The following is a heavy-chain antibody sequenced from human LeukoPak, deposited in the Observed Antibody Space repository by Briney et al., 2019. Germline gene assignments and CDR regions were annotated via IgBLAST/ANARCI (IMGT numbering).Heavy chain of an antibody. CDR3: ARDYFGSGRYSPFDP. Sequence: GASVKVSCKASGYTFTDYSMHWVRQAPGQGLEWMGWISPDSGGTKSAQKFQGRATMTRDTSINTAYMELRGLRSDDTAVYYCARDYFGSGRYSPFDPWGQGTLITVSS. CDR2: ISPDSGGT. V-gene: IGHV1-2*02. D-gene: IGHD3-10*01. J-gene: IGHJ5*02. CDR1: GYTFTDYS.